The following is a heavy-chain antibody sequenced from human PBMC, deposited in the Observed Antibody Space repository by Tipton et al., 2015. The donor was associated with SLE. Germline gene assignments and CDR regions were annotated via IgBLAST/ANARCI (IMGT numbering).Heavy chain of an antibody. D-gene: IGHD6-19*01. Sequence: SLRLSCAASGFTFSSYGMNWVRQAPGKGLEWVAVISYDGSNKYYADSVKGRFTISRDNSKNTLYLQMNSLRAEDTAVYYCARRGYSSGFLDYWGQGTLVTVSS. CDR2: ISYDGSNK. CDR3: ARRGYSSGFLDY. J-gene: IGHJ4*02. V-gene: IGHV3-30*19. CDR1: GFTFSSYG.